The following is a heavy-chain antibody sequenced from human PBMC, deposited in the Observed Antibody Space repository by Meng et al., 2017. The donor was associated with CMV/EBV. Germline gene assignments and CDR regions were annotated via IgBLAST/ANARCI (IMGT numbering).Heavy chain of an antibody. Sequence: GESLKISCAASGFTFSSYEMNWVRQAPGKGLEWVSYISSSGGTIYYADSVKGRFTISRDNAKNSLYLQMNSLRAEDTAVYYCARVLGSSSLYYYYGMDVWGQGTTVTVSS. J-gene: IGHJ6*02. CDR2: ISSSGGTI. V-gene: IGHV3-48*03. CDR3: ARVLGSSSLYYYYGMDV. CDR1: GFTFSSYE. D-gene: IGHD6-6*01.